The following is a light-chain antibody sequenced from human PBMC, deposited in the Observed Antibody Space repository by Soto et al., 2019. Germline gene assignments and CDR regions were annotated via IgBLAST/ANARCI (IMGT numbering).Light chain of an antibody. CDR1: QSVSSN. CDR3: QQYNNWPSWT. V-gene: IGKV3-15*01. CDR2: GAS. Sequence: EIVMTQYPATLSVSPGERATLSCRASQSVSSNLAWYQQKPGQAPRLLIYGASTRATGIPARCSGSGSGTEYTLTISSLQSEDFAVYYCQQYNNWPSWTFGQGTKVEIK. J-gene: IGKJ1*01.